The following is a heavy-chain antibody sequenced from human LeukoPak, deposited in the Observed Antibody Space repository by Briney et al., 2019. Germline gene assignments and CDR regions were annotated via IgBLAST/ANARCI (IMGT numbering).Heavy chain of an antibody. D-gene: IGHD4-17*01. Sequence: HGESLKISRKSSGYSFINYWVGWVRQMPGKGLEWMGIIYPGDSETRYSPSFQGQVTISVDKSISTAYLQWSSLKASDTAMYYCARHWGHYGDYGGFDSWGQGTLVTVSS. CDR1: GYSFINYW. J-gene: IGHJ4*02. CDR2: IYPGDSET. CDR3: ARHWGHYGDYGGFDS. V-gene: IGHV5-51*01.